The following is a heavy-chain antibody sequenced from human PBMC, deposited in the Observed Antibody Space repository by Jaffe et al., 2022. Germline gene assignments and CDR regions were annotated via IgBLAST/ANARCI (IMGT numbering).Heavy chain of an antibody. CDR2: IRSKAYGGTT. CDR3: TRVGDKYCSGGSCPNNY. V-gene: IGHV3-49*04. CDR1: GFTFGDYA. J-gene: IGHJ4*02. Sequence: EVQLVESGGGLVQPGRSLRLSCTASGFTFGDYAMSWVRQAPGKGLEWVGFIRSKAYGGTTEYAASVKGRFTISRDDSKSIAYLQMNSLKTEDTAVYYCTRVGDKYCSGGSCPNNYWGQGTLVTVSS. D-gene: IGHD2-15*01.